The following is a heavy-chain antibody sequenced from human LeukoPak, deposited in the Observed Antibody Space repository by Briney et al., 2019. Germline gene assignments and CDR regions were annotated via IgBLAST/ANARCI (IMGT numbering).Heavy chain of an antibody. CDR2: INHSGST. J-gene: IGHJ4*02. Sequence: SETLSLTCAVYGGSFSGYYWSWIRQPPGKGLEWIGEINHSGSTNYNPSLKSRVTISVDTSKDQFSLKLSSVTAADTAVYYCARGPRGYSYGYFDYWGQGTLVTVSS. D-gene: IGHD5-18*01. CDR3: ARGPRGYSYGYFDY. V-gene: IGHV4-34*01. CDR1: GGSFSGYY.